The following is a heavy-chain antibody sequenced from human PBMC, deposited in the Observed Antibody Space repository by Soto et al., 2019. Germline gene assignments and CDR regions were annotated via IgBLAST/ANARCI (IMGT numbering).Heavy chain of an antibody. J-gene: IGHJ6*02. CDR3: AKDHGMDV. CDR1: GFTFSDYA. Sequence: GGALRLSCVASGFTFSDYAMAWVRQSPGKGLEWVSSISGSGGSTYYADSVKGRFTISRDNSKNTVFLQMNSLRAEDTAVYYCAKDHGMDVWGQGATVTVSS. CDR2: ISGSGGST. V-gene: IGHV3-23*01.